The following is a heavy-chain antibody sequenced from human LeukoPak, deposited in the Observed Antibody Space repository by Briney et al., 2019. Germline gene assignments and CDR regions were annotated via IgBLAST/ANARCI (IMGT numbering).Heavy chain of an antibody. CDR1: GYTFTSYY. D-gene: IGHD3-3*01. Sequence: SVKVSCKASGYTFTSYYMHWVRQAPGQGLEWMGGIIPIFGTANYAQKFQGRVTITADESTSTAYMELSSLRSEDTAVYYCARPNTNTIFGVVIDNWFDPWGQGTLVTVSS. V-gene: IGHV1-69*13. CDR2: IIPIFGTA. CDR3: ARPNTNTIFGVVIDNWFDP. J-gene: IGHJ5*02.